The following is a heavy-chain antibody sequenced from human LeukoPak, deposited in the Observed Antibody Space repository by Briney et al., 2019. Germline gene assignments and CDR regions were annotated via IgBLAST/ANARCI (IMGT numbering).Heavy chain of an antibody. J-gene: IGHJ3*02. V-gene: IGHV3-7*01. D-gene: IGHD5-18*01. CDR3: VRAIFGYSFDYAFDI. Sequence: GGSLRLSCAASGFSFSTYWMSWVRQAPGTGLEWVANIKYDGTEKYYVDSVKGRFTISRDNAKNSLYLQMNSLRAEDTAVYYCVRAIFGYSFDYAFDIWGQGTMVTVSS. CDR2: IKYDGTEK. CDR1: GFSFSTYW.